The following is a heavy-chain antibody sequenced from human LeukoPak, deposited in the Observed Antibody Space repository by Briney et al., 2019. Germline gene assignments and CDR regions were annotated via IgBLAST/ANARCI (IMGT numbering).Heavy chain of an antibody. Sequence: PGGSLRLSCAASGFTFSSYAMHWVRQAPGKGLEWVAVISYDGSNKYYADSVKGRFTISRDNSKNTLYLQMNSLRAEDTAIYYCARGYSSSSGPFDYWGQGTLVTVSS. CDR1: GFTFSSYA. J-gene: IGHJ4*02. CDR2: ISYDGSNK. CDR3: ARGYSSSSGPFDY. D-gene: IGHD6-6*01. V-gene: IGHV3-30-3*01.